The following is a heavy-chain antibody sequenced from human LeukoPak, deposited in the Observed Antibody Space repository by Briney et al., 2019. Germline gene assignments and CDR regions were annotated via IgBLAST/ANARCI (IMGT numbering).Heavy chain of an antibody. CDR2: INHSGST. D-gene: IGHD5-18*01. CDR3: ARVRRVTGSIFDY. J-gene: IGHJ4*02. CDR1: GGSFSSYY. Sequence: SETLSLTCAVYGGSFSSYYWSWIRQPPGKGLEWIGEINHSGSTNYNPSLKSRVTISVDTSKDQFSLKLSSVTAADTAVYYCARVRRVTGSIFDYWGQGTLVTVSS. V-gene: IGHV4-34*01.